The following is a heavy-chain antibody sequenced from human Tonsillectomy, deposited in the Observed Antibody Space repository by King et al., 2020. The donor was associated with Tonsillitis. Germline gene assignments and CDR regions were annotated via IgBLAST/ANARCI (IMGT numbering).Heavy chain of an antibody. CDR2: IYLGDSDT. CDR3: ARHGDSSGYYL. CDR1: GYSFSNYW. D-gene: IGHD3-22*01. Sequence: QLVQSGAEVRKPGESLKISCKSSGYSFSNYWIAWVRQMPGKGLEWMGIIYLGDSDTRYSPSFQGQVTISADKSISTAYLQWSSLKASDTAMYLCARHGDSSGYYLWGQGTLVTVSS. J-gene: IGHJ1*01. V-gene: IGHV5-51*01.